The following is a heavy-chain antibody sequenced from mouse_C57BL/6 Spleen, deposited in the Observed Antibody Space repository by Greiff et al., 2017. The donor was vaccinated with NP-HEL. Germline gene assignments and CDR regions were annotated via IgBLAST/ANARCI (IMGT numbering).Heavy chain of an antibody. CDR2: ISSGGSYT. J-gene: IGHJ4*01. CDR3: ARQTGYYAMDY. V-gene: IGHV5-6*01. Sequence: EVQVVESGGDLVKPGGSLKLSCAASGFTFSSYGMSWVRQTPDKRLEWVANISSGGSYTYYPDSVKGRFTISRDNAKNTLYLQMSSLKSEDTAMYYCARQTGYYAMDYWGQGTSVTVSS. CDR1: GFTFSSYG.